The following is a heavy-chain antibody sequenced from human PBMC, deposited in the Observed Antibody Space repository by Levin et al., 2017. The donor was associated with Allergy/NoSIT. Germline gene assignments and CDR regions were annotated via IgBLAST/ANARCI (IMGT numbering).Heavy chain of an antibody. CDR1: GFTFDDYS. CDR2: ITNSGRT. CDR3: AKEMTTVVPVFDY. Sequence: GSLRLSCSASGFTFDDYSIHWVRPAPGKGLEWVSAITNSGRTYYADSVKGRFTVSRDNSKNTLYLQMNSLRADDTAVYYCAKEMTTVVPVFDYWGQGTLVTVSS. J-gene: IGHJ4*02. D-gene: IGHD4-23*01. V-gene: IGHV3-23*01.